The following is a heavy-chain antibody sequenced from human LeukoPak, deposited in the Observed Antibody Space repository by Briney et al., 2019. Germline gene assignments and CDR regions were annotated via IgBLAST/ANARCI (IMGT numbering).Heavy chain of an antibody. CDR1: GFTVSSNY. V-gene: IGHV3-66*01. D-gene: IGHD2-15*01. CDR2: IYSDGST. J-gene: IGHJ3*02. CDR3: ATRVVAARDAFDI. Sequence: GGSLRLSCAASGFTVSSNYMSWVRQAPGKGLEWVSVIYSDGSTYYADSVKGRFTISRDNSKNTLYLQMNSLRAEDTAVYYCATRVVAARDAFDIWGQGTMVTVSS.